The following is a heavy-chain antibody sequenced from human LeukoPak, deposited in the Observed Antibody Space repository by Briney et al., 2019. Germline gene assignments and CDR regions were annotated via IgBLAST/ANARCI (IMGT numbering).Heavy chain of an antibody. CDR3: ARDRGYSYGPWDY. D-gene: IGHD5-18*01. V-gene: IGHV4-59*12. CDR2: IYYSGST. CDR1: GGSISSYY. J-gene: IGHJ4*02. Sequence: SETLSLTCTVSGGSISSYYWSWIRQPPGKGLEWIGYIYYSGSTNYNPSLKSRVTISVDTSKNQFSLKLSSVTAADTAVYYCARDRGYSYGPWDYWGQGTLVTVSS.